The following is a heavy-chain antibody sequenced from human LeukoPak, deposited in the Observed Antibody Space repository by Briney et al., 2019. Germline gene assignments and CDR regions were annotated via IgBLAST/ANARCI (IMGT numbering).Heavy chain of an antibody. CDR2: IYSGGST. J-gene: IGHJ4*02. V-gene: IGHV3-66*02. Sequence: PGWSLRLSCAASGFTVSSNYMSWVRQAPGKGLEGVSVIYSGGSTYNADSVKGRFTISRDNSKNTLYLQMNRLRAEDTDVYYCARLQNYYGSGSYPYWGQGTLVTVSS. D-gene: IGHD3-10*01. CDR3: ARLQNYYGSGSYPY. CDR1: GFTVSSNY.